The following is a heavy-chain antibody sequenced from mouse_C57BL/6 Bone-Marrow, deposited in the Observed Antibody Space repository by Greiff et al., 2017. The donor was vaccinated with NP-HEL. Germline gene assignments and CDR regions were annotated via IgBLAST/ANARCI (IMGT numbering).Heavy chain of an antibody. CDR3: ARGTFYDFAYAMDS. V-gene: IGHV15-2*01. CDR1: DSEVFPIAY. D-gene: IGHD2-3*01. Sequence: QVQLQQSGSELRSPGSSVKLSCKDFDSEVFPIAYMSWVRQKPGHGFEWIGGILPSIGRTIYGEKFEDKATLDADTLSNTAYLELNSLTSEDSAIYYCARGTFYDFAYAMDSWGHGTSVTASS. J-gene: IGHJ4*01. CDR2: ILPSIGRT.